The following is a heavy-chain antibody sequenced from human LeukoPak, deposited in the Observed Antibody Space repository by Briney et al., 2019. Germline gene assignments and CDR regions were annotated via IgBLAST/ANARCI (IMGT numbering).Heavy chain of an antibody. V-gene: IGHV1-3*01. J-gene: IGHJ5*02. CDR2: INAGNDDT. CDR1: GYIFTHYA. CDR3: GRDHYRHGRGWFDP. D-gene: IGHD3-10*01. Sequence: ASVKVSCKTSGYIFTHYAIHWVRQAPGQRLEWMGWINAGNDDTKYSEKFQDRVTITGDTSASTVYMELASLTSEDTAVFYCGRDHYRHGRGWFDPWGQGTLVTVSS.